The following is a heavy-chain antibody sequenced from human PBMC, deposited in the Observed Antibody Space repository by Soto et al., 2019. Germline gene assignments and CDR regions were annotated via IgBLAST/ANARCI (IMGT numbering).Heavy chain of an antibody. D-gene: IGHD2-2*01. V-gene: IGHV6-1*01. J-gene: IGHJ5*02. Sequence: SQTLSLTFPISWDSVSSISAAWNWIRQSPSRGLEWLGRTYYRSKWYNDYAVSVKSRITINPDTSKNQFSLQLNSVTPEDTAVYYCARAEAPLGYCSSTSCYVWFGPWGQGTLVTVSS. CDR2: TYYRSKWYN. CDR1: WDSVSSISAA. CDR3: ARAEAPLGYCSSTSCYVWFGP.